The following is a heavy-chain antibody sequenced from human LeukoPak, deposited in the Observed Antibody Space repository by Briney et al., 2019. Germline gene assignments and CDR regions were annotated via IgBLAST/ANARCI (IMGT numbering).Heavy chain of an antibody. D-gene: IGHD3-3*01. CDR3: ARGADFWSGFRPYYYYYMDV. CDR1: GGTFSSYA. V-gene: IGHV1-69*05. Sequence: ASVKVSFKCSGGTFSSYAISWVRQPPGTGLEWVGGIIPIFGTANYAQKFQGRVTITTDESTSTAYMELSSLRSEHTAVYYCARGADFWSGFRPYYYYYMDVWGKGTTVTVSS. CDR2: IIPIFGTA. J-gene: IGHJ6*03.